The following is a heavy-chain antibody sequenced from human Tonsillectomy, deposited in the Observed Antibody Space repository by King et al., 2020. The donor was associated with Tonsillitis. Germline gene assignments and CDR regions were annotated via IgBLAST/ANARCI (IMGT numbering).Heavy chain of an antibody. CDR3: AKSGGYDLYYYYGMDV. CDR2: ISGSGGST. CDR1: GFTFSTYA. Sequence: VQLVESGGGLVQPGGSLRLSCAASGFTFSTYAMSWVRQAPGKGLEWVSTISGSGGSTFYADSVKGRFTISRDNSKNTLSLQRNSLRAEDTAVYYCAKSGGYDLYYYYGMDVWGQGTTVTVSS. J-gene: IGHJ6*02. D-gene: IGHD5-12*01. V-gene: IGHV3-23*04.